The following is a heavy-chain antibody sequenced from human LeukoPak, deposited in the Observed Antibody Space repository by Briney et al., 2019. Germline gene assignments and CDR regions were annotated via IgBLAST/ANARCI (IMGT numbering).Heavy chain of an antibody. Sequence: TGGSLRLSCAASGFTFSSYSMNWVRQAPGKGLEWVSSISSSSSYIYYADSVKGRFTISRDNAKNSLYLQMNSLRAKDTAVYYCARDAFHYDSSGYYENYYMDVWGKGTTVTVSS. CDR2: ISSSSSYI. D-gene: IGHD3-22*01. CDR3: ARDAFHYDSSGYYENYYMDV. CDR1: GFTFSSYS. J-gene: IGHJ6*03. V-gene: IGHV3-21*01.